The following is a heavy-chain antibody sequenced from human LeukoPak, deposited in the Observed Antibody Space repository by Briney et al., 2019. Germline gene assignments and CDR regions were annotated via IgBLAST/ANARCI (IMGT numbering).Heavy chain of an antibody. CDR3: ARDLDYYDSSGYPGPGY. CDR1: GLTCSDYY. CDR2: ISSSGSTI. Sequence: GSLRRSCADSGLTCSDYYMSWIRHAPGKGLEWVSYISSSGSTIYYADSVKGRFTISRDNAKNSLYLQMNSLRAEDTAVYYCARDLDYYDSSGYPGPGYWGQGTLVTVSS. V-gene: IGHV3-11*01. D-gene: IGHD3-22*01. J-gene: IGHJ4*02.